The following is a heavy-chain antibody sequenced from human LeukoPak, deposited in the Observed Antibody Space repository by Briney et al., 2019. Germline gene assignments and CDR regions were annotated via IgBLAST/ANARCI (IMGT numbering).Heavy chain of an antibody. J-gene: IGHJ4*02. V-gene: IGHV1-18*01. Sequence: GASVKVSCKASGYTFTSYGISWVRQAPGHGREWMGWISAYNGNTNYAQKLQGRVTMTTDTSTSTAYMELRSLRSDDTAVYYCTRETRTSLDYWGQGTLVTVSS. CDR3: TRETRTSLDY. CDR1: GYTFTSYG. D-gene: IGHD1-1*01. CDR2: ISAYNGNT.